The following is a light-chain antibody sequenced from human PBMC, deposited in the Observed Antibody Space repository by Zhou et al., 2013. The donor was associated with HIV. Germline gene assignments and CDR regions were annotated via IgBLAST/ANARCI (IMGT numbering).Light chain of an antibody. V-gene: IGKV1-39*01. J-gene: IGKJ1*01. Sequence: DIQMTQSPSSLSASVGDRVTITCRASQTIDRYLNWYQQQPGKAPRLLIYAASSLQSAVPSRFSGSGSGADFNLTISNLQPEDFATYYCQQSYSTSWTFGQGTKVEIK. CDR1: QTIDRY. CDR3: QQSYSTSWT. CDR2: AAS.